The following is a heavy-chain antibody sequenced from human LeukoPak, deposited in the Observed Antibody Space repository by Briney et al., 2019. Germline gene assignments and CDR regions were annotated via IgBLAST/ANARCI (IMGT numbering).Heavy chain of an antibody. V-gene: IGHV4-39*07. D-gene: IGHD1-26*01. J-gene: IGHJ5*02. CDR1: GDSISSSRYY. CDR3: ARIGATEVWNWFDP. CDR2: IYTSGST. Sequence: SETLSLTCTVSGDSISSSRYYWGWMRQPPGKSLEWIGRIYTSGSTNYNPSLKSRVTMSVDTSKNQFSLKLSSVTAADTAVYYCARIGATEVWNWFDPWGQGTLVTVSS.